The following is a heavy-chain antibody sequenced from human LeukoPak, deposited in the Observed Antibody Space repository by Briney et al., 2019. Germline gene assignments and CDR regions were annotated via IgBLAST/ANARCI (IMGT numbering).Heavy chain of an antibody. CDR2: IWYDGSKQ. CDR1: GFTFSRYG. D-gene: IGHD6-19*01. J-gene: IGHJ4*02. V-gene: IGHV3-33*01. Sequence: PGGSLRLSCATSGFTFSRYGMHWVRQAPGKGLEWVAIIWYDGSKQYYADSVRGRFTISRDNSKNTVYLQMNGLRAEDTAMYFCARNPSDWSPDYWGQGTLVTVSS. CDR3: ARNPSDWSPDY.